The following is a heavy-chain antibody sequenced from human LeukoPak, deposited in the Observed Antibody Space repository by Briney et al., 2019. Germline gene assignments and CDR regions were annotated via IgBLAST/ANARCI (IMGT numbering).Heavy chain of an antibody. CDR3: ASIFGVVLDY. J-gene: IGHJ4*02. D-gene: IGHD3-3*02. CDR1: GGSFSGYY. CDR2: INHSGST. V-gene: IGHV4-34*01. Sequence: PSETLSLTCAVYGGSFSGYYWSWIRQPPGKGLEWIGEINHSGSTNYNPSLKSRVTISVDTSKNQFSLKLSSVTAADTAVYYCASIFGVVLDYWGQGTLVTVSS.